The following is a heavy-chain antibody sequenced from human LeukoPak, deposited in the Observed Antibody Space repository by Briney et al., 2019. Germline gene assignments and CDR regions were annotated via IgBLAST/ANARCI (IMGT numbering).Heavy chain of an antibody. V-gene: IGHV3-11*06. CDR1: GFTFRDHY. J-gene: IGHJ4*02. CDR2: ISGSGSFT. CDR3: ARGVDY. Sequence: ARGSLRLSCSASGFTFRDHYMAWIRQAPGKGLEWISHISGSGSFTNYADSVKGRFTISRDNAKNSLYLQMNSLRADDTAVYYCARGVDYWGQGTLVTVSS.